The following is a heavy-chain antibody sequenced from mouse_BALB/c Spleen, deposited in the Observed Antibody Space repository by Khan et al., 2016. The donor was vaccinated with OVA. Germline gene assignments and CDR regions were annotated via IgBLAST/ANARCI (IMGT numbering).Heavy chain of an antibody. D-gene: IGHD2-3*01. V-gene: IGHV3-2*02. CDR3: ARDGSRYSYAMDY. J-gene: IGHJ4*01. Sequence: EVQLQESGPGLVKPSHSLHLTGTASGYSITSDYACNLIRQFPGNTLEWMGYIRYSGSTNYNPHFKSRTSITRDTSKNPFYLQLNSVTTEDTATYYCARDGSRYSYAMDYWGQGTSVTVSS. CDR1: GYSITSDYA. CDR2: IRYSGST.